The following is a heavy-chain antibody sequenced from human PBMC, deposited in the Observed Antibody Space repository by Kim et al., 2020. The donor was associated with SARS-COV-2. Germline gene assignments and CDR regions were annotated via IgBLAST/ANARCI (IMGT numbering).Heavy chain of an antibody. Sequence: GGSLRLSCAASGFTFSSYSMNWVRQAPGKGLEWVSYISSSSSTIYYADSVKGRFTISRDNAKNSLYLQMNSLREEDTAVYYCASNPTMVRGHESYYYYGMHGWGQATTVTVCS. CDR1: GFTFSSYS. CDR3: ASNPTMVRGHESYYYYGMHG. D-gene: IGHD3-10*01. J-gene: IGHJ6*02. V-gene: IGHV3-48*02. CDR2: ISSSSSTI.